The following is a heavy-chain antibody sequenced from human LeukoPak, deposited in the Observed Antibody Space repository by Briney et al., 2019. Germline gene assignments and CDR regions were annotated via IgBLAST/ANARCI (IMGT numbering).Heavy chain of an antibody. D-gene: IGHD2-2*01. CDR3: ARDPSNTSGYYVYHDY. J-gene: IGHJ4*02. Sequence: GASVKASCKASGYTFNKYGISWVRQAPGQGLEWMGWISCYNGDTRYAQNFQGRVTTTKDTSTSTVHMELRSLRSDDTAVYYCARDPSNTSGYYVYHDYWGQGALVTVSS. CDR2: ISCYNGDT. CDR1: GYTFNKYG. V-gene: IGHV1-18*01.